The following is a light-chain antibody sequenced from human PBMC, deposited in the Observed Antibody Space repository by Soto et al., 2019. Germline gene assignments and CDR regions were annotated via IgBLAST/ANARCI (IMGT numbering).Light chain of an antibody. J-gene: IGKJ3*01. CDR3: QQYGTSPPT. CDR1: QSVSRNS. Sequence: EIVLTQSPGTLSLSPGERATLSCRASQSVSRNSLAWYQQQPGQAPRLLIYGASSRATDIPDRFSGSGSGTDFTLIVSRLEPEDFVVYFCQQYGTSPPTFGPGTKVDI. V-gene: IGKV3-20*01. CDR2: GAS.